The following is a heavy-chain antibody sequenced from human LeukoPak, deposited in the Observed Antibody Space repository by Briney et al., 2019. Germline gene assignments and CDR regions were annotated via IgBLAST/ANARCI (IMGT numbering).Heavy chain of an antibody. D-gene: IGHD3-3*01. J-gene: IGHJ6*02. CDR3: ARVNDDFFYGMDV. Sequence: GGSLRLSCAAPGFTVSSNYMSWVRQAPGKGLEWVSVIYSGGSTYYADSVKGRFTISRDNSKNTLYLQMNSLRAEDTAVYYCARVNDDFFYGMDVWGQGTTVTVSS. V-gene: IGHV3-53*01. CDR1: GFTVSSNY. CDR2: IYSGGST.